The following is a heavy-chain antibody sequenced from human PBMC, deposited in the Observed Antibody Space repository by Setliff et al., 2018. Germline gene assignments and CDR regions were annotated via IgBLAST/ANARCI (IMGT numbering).Heavy chain of an antibody. J-gene: IGHJ1*01. D-gene: IGHD5-12*01. V-gene: IGHV5-51*07. Sequence: GASLKTYCTTSGYDFNTYWRGWVHQVPGRGLERVGSIYPHDSDTQYSPSFQGHVTISADRALRTVNLRWGSLKSSDTAMYYCARGRGGYNQEYFQDLGQGTMVTVSS. CDR3: ARGRGGYNQEYFQD. CDR2: IYPHDSDT. CDR1: GYDFNTYW.